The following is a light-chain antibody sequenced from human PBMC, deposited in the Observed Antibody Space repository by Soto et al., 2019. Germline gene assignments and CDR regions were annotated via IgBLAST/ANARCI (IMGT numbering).Light chain of an antibody. J-gene: IGLJ2*01. V-gene: IGLV2-14*01. CDR2: DVS. CDR3: SSYRRSNTRV. CDR1: SSDVGGYNY. Sequence: QSALTQPASVSGSPGQSISMSCTGTSSDVGGYNYVSWYQQHPGKVPKLMIYDVSNRPSGVSNRFSGSKSGNTASLTISGLQAEDEADYYCSSYRRSNTRVFGGGTKLTVL.